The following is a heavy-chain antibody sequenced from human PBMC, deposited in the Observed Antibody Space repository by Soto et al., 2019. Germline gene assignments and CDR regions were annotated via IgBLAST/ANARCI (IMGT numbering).Heavy chain of an antibody. CDR3: AKVFSGYSYGYVDY. CDR1: GFTFSSYA. Sequence: GGSLRLSCAASGFTFSSYAMSWVRQAPGKGLEWVSAISGSGGSTYYADSVKGRFTISRDNSKNTLYLQMNSLRAEDTAVYYCAKVFSGYSYGYVDYWGQGTLVTVSS. D-gene: IGHD5-18*01. J-gene: IGHJ4*02. CDR2: ISGSGGST. V-gene: IGHV3-23*01.